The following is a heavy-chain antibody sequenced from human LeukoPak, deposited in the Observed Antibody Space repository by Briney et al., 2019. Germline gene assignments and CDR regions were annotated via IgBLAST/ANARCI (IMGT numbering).Heavy chain of an antibody. CDR3: ARRGSYLDY. CDR2: IKEDGSEK. CDR1: GFTFSSYW. Sequence: PGGSLRLSCAASGFTFSSYWMNWVRQAPGKGLEWVATIKEDGSEKYYVDSVKGRFTISSDNAKNSLYLQLNSMRAEDTAVYYCARRGSYLDYWGQGTLVTVSS. D-gene: IGHD1-26*01. J-gene: IGHJ4*02. V-gene: IGHV3-7*01.